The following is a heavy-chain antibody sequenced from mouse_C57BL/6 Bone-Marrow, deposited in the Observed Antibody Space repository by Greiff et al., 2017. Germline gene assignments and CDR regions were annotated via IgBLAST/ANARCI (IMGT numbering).Heavy chain of an antibody. CDR3: ARGKTYGSLPWFAY. J-gene: IGHJ3*01. Sequence: VQLLQSDAELVKPGASVKISCKASGYTFTDHTIHWMKQRPEQGLEWIGYIYPRDGSTKYNEKFKGKATLTADKSSSTAYMQLNSLTSEDSAVDFCARGKTYGSLPWFAYWGQGTLVTVSA. D-gene: IGHD1-1*01. V-gene: IGHV1-78*01. CDR1: GYTFTDHT. CDR2: IYPRDGST.